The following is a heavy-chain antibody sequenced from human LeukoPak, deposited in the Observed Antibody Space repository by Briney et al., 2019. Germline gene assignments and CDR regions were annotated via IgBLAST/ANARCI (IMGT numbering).Heavy chain of an antibody. CDR2: ISSSSSTI. J-gene: IGHJ6*03. CDR1: GFIFSSYS. CDR3: ARDPIYNWNDAGYYYYYMDV. V-gene: IGHV3-48*04. D-gene: IGHD1-1*01. Sequence: PGGSLRLSCAASGFIFSSYSMNWVRQAPGKGLEWVSFISSSSSTIYYADSVKGRFTISRDNAKNSLYLQMNSLRAEDTAVYYCARDPIYNWNDAGYYYYYMDVWGKGTTVTISS.